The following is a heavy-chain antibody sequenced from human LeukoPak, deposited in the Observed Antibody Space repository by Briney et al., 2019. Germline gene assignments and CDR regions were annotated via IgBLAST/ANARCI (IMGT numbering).Heavy chain of an antibody. CDR3: ARSRGGYCSSTSCSRFDY. V-gene: IGHV4-31*03. D-gene: IGHD2-2*01. CDR2: IYYSGST. Sequence: SETLSLTCTVSGGSISSGGYYWSWIRQHPGKGLEWIGYIYYSGSTYYNPSLKSRVTISVDTSKNQFSLKLSSVTAADTAVYYCARSRGGYCSSTSCSRFDYWGQGTLVTVSS. J-gene: IGHJ4*02. CDR1: GGSISSGGYY.